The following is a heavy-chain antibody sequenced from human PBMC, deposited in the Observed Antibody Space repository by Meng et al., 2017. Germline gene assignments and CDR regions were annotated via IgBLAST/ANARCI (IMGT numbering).Heavy chain of an antibody. CDR3: TSLTGWFDP. CDR2: IIPIFGTA. CDR1: GGTLSSHA. D-gene: IGHD3-10*01. V-gene: IGHV1-69*06. Sequence: QLVQSGVEVKKLGSSVKVSCNASGGTLSSHAISWVRQAPGQGLEWMGGIIPIFGTANYAQKFQGRVTITADKSTSTAYMELSSLRSEDTAVYYCTSLTGWFDPWGQGTLVTVSS. J-gene: IGHJ5*02.